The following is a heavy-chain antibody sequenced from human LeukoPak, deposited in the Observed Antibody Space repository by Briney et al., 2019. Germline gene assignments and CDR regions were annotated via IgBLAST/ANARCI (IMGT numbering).Heavy chain of an antibody. V-gene: IGHV1-2*06. D-gene: IGHD3-10*01. CDR2: INPSSGGT. Sequence: ASVKVSCKVSGYTFTGYYLHWVRQAPGQGLEWMGRINPSSGGTNYAQKFQGRVTMTRDTSINTAYLDLSSLRSDDTAVYYCARGLSGSDYWGQGTLVIVSS. J-gene: IGHJ4*02. CDR3: ARGLSGSDY. CDR1: GYTFTGYY.